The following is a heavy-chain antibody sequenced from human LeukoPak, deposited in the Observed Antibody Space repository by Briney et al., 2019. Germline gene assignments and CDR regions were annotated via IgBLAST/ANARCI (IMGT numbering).Heavy chain of an antibody. CDR3: ARDLRPMVRGASPPDY. CDR2: ISAYNGNT. D-gene: IGHD3-10*01. J-gene: IGHJ4*02. CDR1: GYTFTTYG. Sequence: ASVKVSCKASGYTFTTYGISWVRQAPGQGLEWMGWISAYNGNTNYAQKLQGRVTMTRDTSTSTVYMELSSLRSEDTAVYYCARDLRPMVRGASPPDYWGQGTLVTVSS. V-gene: IGHV1-18*01.